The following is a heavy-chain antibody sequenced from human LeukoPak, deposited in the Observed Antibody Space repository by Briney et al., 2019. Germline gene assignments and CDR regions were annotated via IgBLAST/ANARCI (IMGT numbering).Heavy chain of an antibody. V-gene: IGHV1-69*04. D-gene: IGHD6-13*01. J-gene: IGHJ6*02. CDR1: GGTFSSYA. CDR2: IIPILGIT. CDR3: AREVEQQLVRYGMDV. Sequence: ASVKVSCKASGGTFSSYAISWVRQAPGQGLEWMGRIIPILGITNYAQKFQGRVTITADKSTSTAYMELSSLRSEDTAVYYCAREVEQQLVRYGMDVWGQGTTVTVSS.